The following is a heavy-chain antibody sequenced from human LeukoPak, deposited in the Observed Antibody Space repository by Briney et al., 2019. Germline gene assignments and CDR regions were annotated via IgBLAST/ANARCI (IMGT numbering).Heavy chain of an antibody. Sequence: SETLSLTCTVSGGSISSYYWSWIRQPPGKGLEWIGYIFYSGSTNYNPSLKSRVTISVDTSKNQFSLKLSSVTAADTAVYYCARHYNWNDGFDYWGQGTLVTVSS. J-gene: IGHJ4*02. CDR1: GGSISSYY. CDR2: IFYSGST. CDR3: ARHYNWNDGFDY. V-gene: IGHV4-59*08. D-gene: IGHD1-20*01.